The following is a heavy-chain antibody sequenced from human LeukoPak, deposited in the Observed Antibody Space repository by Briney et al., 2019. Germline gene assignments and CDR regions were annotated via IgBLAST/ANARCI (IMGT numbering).Heavy chain of an antibody. CDR2: IKEDGSEK. Sequence: GGSLRLSCAASGFTFSDHYMSWIRQAPGKGLEWVANIKEDGSEKYYVDSVKGRFTISRDNAKNSLYLQMSSLRAKDTAVYYCARGVSKNPWGQGTLVTVSS. J-gene: IGHJ5*02. V-gene: IGHV3-7*01. CDR3: ARGVSKNP. CDR1: GFTFSDHY.